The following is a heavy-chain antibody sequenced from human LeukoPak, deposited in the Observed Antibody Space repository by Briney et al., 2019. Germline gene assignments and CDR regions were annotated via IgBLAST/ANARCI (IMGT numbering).Heavy chain of an antibody. J-gene: IGHJ4*02. V-gene: IGHV4-30-2*01. CDR3: ACPDSSATQGRAKIFDY. Sequence: SETLSLTCSVSGGSVNSGGYFWTWIRQPPGKGLEWIGYVYDGENTAYNSSLKSRVTISVDKSKNHFSLKVTSLTAADTAVYYCACPDSSATQGRAKIFDYWGQGTLVAVSS. D-gene: IGHD3-22*01. CDR1: GGSVNSGGYF. CDR2: VYDGENT.